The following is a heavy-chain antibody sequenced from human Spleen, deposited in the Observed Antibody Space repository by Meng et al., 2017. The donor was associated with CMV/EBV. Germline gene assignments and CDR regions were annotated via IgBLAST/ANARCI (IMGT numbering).Heavy chain of an antibody. J-gene: IGHJ5*02. CDR1: GGSISSSTYY. CDR3: ARQHGGILRKWERRAWFDP. Sequence: SETLSLTCTVSGGSISSSTYYWGWIRQPPGKGLEWIASIYYSGTTYYNPSLESRVTISLDMSQNQFSLKVDSVTAADTAVYYCARQHGGILRKWERRAWFDPWGQGTLVTVSS. V-gene: IGHV4-39*07. CDR2: IYYSGTT. D-gene: IGHD1-26*01.